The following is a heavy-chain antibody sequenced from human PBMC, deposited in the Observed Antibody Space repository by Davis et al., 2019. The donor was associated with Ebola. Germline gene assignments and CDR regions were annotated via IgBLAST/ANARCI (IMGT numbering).Heavy chain of an antibody. D-gene: IGHD6-6*01. V-gene: IGHV3-73*01. CDR1: GFTFSSYA. CDR3: TRPAYSSSSNDY. J-gene: IGHJ4*02. CDR2: IRSKANSYAT. Sequence: GESLKISCAASGFTFSSYAMHWVRQASGKGLEWVGRIRSKANSYATAYAASVKGRFTISRDDSKNTAYLQMNSLKTEDTAVYYCTRPAYSSSSNDYWGQGTLVTVSS.